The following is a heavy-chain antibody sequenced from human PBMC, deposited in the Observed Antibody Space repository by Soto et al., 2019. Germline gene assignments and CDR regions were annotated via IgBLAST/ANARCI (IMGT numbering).Heavy chain of an antibody. Sequence: GGSLRLSCSTSGFTFRVYPMVLFRQAPGKGLEWVGFIRSKAYGGTTEYAASVKGRFTISRDDSKSIAYLQMNSLKTEDTAVYYCTTQYQLRLNWGQGTLVTVSS. CDR1: GFTFRVYP. V-gene: IGHV3-49*03. J-gene: IGHJ4*02. D-gene: IGHD2-2*01. CDR3: TTQYQLRLN. CDR2: IRSKAYGGTT.